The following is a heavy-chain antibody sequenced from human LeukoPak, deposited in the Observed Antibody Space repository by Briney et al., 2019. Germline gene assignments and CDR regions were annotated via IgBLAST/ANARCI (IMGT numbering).Heavy chain of an antibody. CDR1: GFTFSSDG. D-gene: IGHD6-19*01. Sequence: GESLRLSCAATGFTFSSDGMHGVRQAPGKGLEWVAVIWYDGSNKYYADSVKGRFTISRDNSKNTLYLQMNSLRAEDTAVYYCARDHRAEAYYYYGMDVWGQGTTVTVSS. CDR2: IWYDGSNK. J-gene: IGHJ6*02. CDR3: ARDHRAEAYYYYGMDV. V-gene: IGHV3-33*01.